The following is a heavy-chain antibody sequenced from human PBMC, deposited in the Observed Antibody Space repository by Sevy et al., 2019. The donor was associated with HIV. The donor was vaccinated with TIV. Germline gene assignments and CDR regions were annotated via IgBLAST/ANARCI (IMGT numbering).Heavy chain of an antibody. CDR3: ARVLYYDSSAYYFDY. J-gene: IGHJ4*02. D-gene: IGHD3-22*01. Sequence: GASVKVSCKASGYMFIAYFIHWVRQAPGQGLEWMGRINPNSGDTNYAQKFQGRVTMTRDTSINTAYMELSRLRSDDTAVYSCARVLYYDSSAYYFDYWGQGTLVTVSS. V-gene: IGHV1-2*06. CDR2: INPNSGDT. CDR1: GYMFIAYF.